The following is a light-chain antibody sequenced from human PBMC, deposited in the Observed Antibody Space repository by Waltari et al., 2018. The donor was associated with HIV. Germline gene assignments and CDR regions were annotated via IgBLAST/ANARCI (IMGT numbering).Light chain of an antibody. CDR2: LGS. CDR1: QSLLHSNGYNY. V-gene: IGKV2-28*01. CDR3: MQALQTLWT. Sequence: DIVMTQSPLSLPVTPGEPASIPCRSSQSLLHSNGYNYLDWYLQKPGQSPQLLISLGSNRASGVPDRFSGSGSGTDFTLKISRVEAEDVGVYYCMQALQTLWTFGQGTKVEIK. J-gene: IGKJ1*01.